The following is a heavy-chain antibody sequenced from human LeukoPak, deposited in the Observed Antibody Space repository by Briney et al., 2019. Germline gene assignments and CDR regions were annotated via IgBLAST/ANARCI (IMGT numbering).Heavy chain of an antibody. V-gene: IGHV3-21*01. CDR1: GLTFTTYA. Sequence: PGGSLRLSCAASGLTFTTYAMNWVRQAPGRGLEWVSSIEPSGFTIFYANSVKGRFTISRGNAKNSLYLQMNSLRPDDTALYFCASGIRERGFDYWGHGTLVTVSS. CDR3: ASGIRERGFDY. D-gene: IGHD1-1*01. CDR2: IEPSGFTI. J-gene: IGHJ4*01.